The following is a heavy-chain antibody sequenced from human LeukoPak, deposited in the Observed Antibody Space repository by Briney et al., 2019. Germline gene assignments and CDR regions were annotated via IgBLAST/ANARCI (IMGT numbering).Heavy chain of an antibody. V-gene: IGHV4-34*01. CDR2: INHSGST. CDR1: GGSFSGYY. Sequence: PSETLSLTCAVYGGSFSGYYWSWIRQPPGKGLEWIGEINHSGSTNYNPSLKSRVTISVDTSKNQFSLKLSSVTAADTAVYYCARAKTLRHYYDSSGYYRYTFDYWGQGTLVTVSP. D-gene: IGHD3-22*01. CDR3: ARAKTLRHYYDSSGYYRYTFDY. J-gene: IGHJ4*02.